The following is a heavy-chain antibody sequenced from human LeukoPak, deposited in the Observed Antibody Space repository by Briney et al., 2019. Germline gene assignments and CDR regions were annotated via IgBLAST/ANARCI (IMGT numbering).Heavy chain of an antibody. J-gene: IGHJ3*02. Sequence: ASVKVSCKASGYTFTGYYIYWVRQAPGQGLEWMGWINPNSGGTNYAQKFQGRVTMTRDTSLSTVYMELSRLRSDDSAVYYCARGQYYYDSSGYHDAFDIWGQGTMVTVSS. CDR1: GYTFTGYY. D-gene: IGHD3-22*01. CDR3: ARGQYYYDSSGYHDAFDI. CDR2: INPNSGGT. V-gene: IGHV1-2*02.